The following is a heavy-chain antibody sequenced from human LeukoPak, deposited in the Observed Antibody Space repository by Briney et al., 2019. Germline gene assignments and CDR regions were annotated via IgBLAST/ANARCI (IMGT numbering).Heavy chain of an antibody. CDR2: IDWDDDK. V-gene: IGHV2-70*01. D-gene: IGHD6-13*01. CDR1: GFSLSTSGMC. J-gene: IGHJ5*02. CDR3: ARTRIAAAGNCWFDP. Sequence: SGPTLVNPTQTLTLTCTFSGFSLSTSGMCVSWIRQPPGKALEWLALIDWDDDKYYSTSPKTRLTISKDTSKNQVVLTMTNMDPVDTATYYCARTRIAAAGNCWFDPWGQGTLVTVSS.